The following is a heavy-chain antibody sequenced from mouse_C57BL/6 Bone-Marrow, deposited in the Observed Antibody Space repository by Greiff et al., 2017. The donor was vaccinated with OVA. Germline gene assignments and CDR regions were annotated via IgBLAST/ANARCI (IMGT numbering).Heavy chain of an antibody. D-gene: IGHD4-1*01. CDR2: IDPENGDT. J-gene: IGHJ2*01. V-gene: IGHV14-4*01. Sequence: VQLQQSGAELVRPGASVKLSCTASGFNIKDDYMHWVKQRPEQGLEWIGWIDPENGDTEYASKFQGKATITADTSSNTAYLQLSSLTSEDTAVYYCTPNCVDYWGQGTTLTVSS. CDR1: GFNIKDDY. CDR3: TPNCVDY.